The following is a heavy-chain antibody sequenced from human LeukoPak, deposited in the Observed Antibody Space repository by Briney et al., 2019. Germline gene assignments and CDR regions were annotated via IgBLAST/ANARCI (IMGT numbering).Heavy chain of an antibody. V-gene: IGHV4-34*01. J-gene: IGHJ4*02. CDR3: ARNRRGYSGYDYGY. Sequence: SETQSLTCAVYGGSFSGYYWSWIRQPPGKGLEWIGEINHSGSTNYNPSLKSRGTITGNTSKNQFSLKLSSVTAADTAVYYCARNRRGYSGYDYGYWGQGTLVTVSS. CDR1: GGSFSGYY. CDR2: INHSGST. D-gene: IGHD5-12*01.